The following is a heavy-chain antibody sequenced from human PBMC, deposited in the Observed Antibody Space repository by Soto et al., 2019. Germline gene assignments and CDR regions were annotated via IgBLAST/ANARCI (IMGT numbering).Heavy chain of an antibody. D-gene: IGHD6-13*01. V-gene: IGHV4-59*08. Sequence: SETMSPSCTVADDSIGGYYWSWILQPPGKGLEWIGYIYYSGSTNYNPSLKSRVPMSIDTSKNQFSLKLSSVTAADTALYYCASTIHSSSSSFDYWGQGTLDTVSS. CDR2: IYYSGST. J-gene: IGHJ4*02. CDR1: DDSIGGYY. CDR3: ASTIHSSSSSFDY.